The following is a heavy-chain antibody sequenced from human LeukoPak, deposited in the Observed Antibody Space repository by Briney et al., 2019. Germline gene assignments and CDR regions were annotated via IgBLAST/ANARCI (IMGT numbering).Heavy chain of an antibody. D-gene: IGHD7-27*01. CDR3: ARDGEGDEGWDY. Sequence: SETLSLTCTVSGGSISSSSYYWGWIRQPPGKGLEWIGSIYYSGSTYYNPSLKSRVTISVDTSKNQVSLRLSSVTAADTAVYYCARDGEGDEGWDYWGQGTLVTVSS. CDR2: IYYSGST. J-gene: IGHJ4*02. CDR1: GGSISSSSYY. V-gene: IGHV4-39*07.